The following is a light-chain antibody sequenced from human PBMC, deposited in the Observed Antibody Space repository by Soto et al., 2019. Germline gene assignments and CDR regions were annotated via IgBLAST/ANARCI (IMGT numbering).Light chain of an antibody. CDR2: DAS. Sequence: EIVLTQSPATLSLSPGERATLSCRASQSVSSYLAWYQQKPGQAPRLLIYDASNRATGIPARFSGTGSGTDFTLTISNLEPEDFAVYYCQQRANWLPLTFGGGTKVEIK. J-gene: IGKJ4*01. CDR3: QQRANWLPLT. CDR1: QSVSSY. V-gene: IGKV3-11*01.